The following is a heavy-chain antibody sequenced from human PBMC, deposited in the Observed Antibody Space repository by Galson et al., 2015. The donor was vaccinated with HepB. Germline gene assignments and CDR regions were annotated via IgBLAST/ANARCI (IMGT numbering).Heavy chain of an antibody. V-gene: IGHV1-24*01. Sequence: SVKVSCKVSGYTLTELSMHWVRQAPGKGLEWMGGFDPEDGETIYAQKFQGRVTMTEDTSTDTAYMELSSLRSEDTAVYYCATDSRSYYYDSSSDNYGMDVWGQGTTVTVSS. CDR3: ATDSRSYYYDSSSDNYGMDV. D-gene: IGHD3-22*01. J-gene: IGHJ6*02. CDR1: GYTLTELS. CDR2: FDPEDGET.